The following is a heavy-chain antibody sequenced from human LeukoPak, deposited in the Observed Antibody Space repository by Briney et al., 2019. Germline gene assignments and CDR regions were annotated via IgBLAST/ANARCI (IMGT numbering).Heavy chain of an antibody. Sequence: ASVKVSCKAFGYTFTVYYVYWVRQAPGQGLEWMGWINPNSGGTNYAQKFQGRVTMTRDTSISTAYMELSRLRSDDTAVYYCARDATYCSSTSCFPYYYMALWGKGTTATVSS. CDR3: ARDATYCSSTSCFPYYYMAL. CDR1: GYTFTVYY. V-gene: IGHV1-2*02. D-gene: IGHD2-2*01. J-gene: IGHJ6*03. CDR2: INPNSGGT.